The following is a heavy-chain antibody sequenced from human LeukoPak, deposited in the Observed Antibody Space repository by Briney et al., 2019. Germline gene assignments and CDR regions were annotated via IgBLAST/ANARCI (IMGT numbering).Heavy chain of an antibody. CDR2: ISSSSSYI. V-gene: IGHV3-21*04. Sequence: GGPLTLSCGASGLPLSLYSMNWVPHAPGKALEWVSSISSSSSYIYYTDSVKGRFTISRDNAKNSLYLQMNRLRAEDTALYFCARGSIAIYYYDSRGYFDYWGQGTLVTVSS. CDR3: ARGSIAIYYYDSRGYFDY. D-gene: IGHD3-22*01. J-gene: IGHJ4*02. CDR1: GLPLSLYS.